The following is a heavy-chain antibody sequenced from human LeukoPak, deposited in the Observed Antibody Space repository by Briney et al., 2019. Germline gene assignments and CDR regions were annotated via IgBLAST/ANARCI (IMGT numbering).Heavy chain of an antibody. D-gene: IGHD2-15*01. CDR1: GGTFSSYA. CDR2: IIPIFGTA. Sequence: GASVKVSCKASGGTFSSYAISWVRQAPGQGLELMGRIIPIFGTANYAQKFQGRVTITTDESTSTAYMELSSLRSEDTAVYYCARDPLLAAFDIWGQGTMVTVSS. J-gene: IGHJ3*02. V-gene: IGHV1-69*05. CDR3: ARDPLLAAFDI.